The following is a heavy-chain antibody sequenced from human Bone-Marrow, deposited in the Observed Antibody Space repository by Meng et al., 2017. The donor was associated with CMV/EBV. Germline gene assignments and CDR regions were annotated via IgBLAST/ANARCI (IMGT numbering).Heavy chain of an antibody. D-gene: IGHD2-2*01. V-gene: IGHV1-46*01. CDR1: GYTFTSYY. CDR3: ARDHDQYCSSTSCYLGANWFDP. CDR2: INPSGGST. Sequence: ASVKVSCKASGYTFTSYYMHWVRQAPGQGLEWMGIINPSGGSTSYAQKFQGRVTMTRDTSTSTVYMELSSLRSDDTAVYYCARDHDQYCSSTSCYLGANWFDPWGQGTLVTVYS. J-gene: IGHJ5*02.